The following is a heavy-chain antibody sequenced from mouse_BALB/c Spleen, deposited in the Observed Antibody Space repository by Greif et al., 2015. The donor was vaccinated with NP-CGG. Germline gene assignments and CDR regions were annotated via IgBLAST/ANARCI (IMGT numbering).Heavy chain of an antibody. CDR2: INPYNDGT. J-gene: IGHJ2*01. D-gene: IGHD2-4*01. CDR3: ARDGLRRYFDY. V-gene: IGHV1-14*01. Sequence: EVQLQQSGPELVKPGASVKMSCKASGYTFTSYVMHWVKQKPGQGLEWIGHINPYNDGTKYNEKFKGKATLTSDRSSSTAYMELSSLTSEDSAVYYCARDGLRRYFDYWGQGTTLTVSS. CDR1: GYTFTSYV.